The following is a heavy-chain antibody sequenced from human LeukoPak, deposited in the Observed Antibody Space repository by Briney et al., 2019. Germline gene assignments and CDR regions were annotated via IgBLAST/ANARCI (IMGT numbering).Heavy chain of an antibody. CDR1: GFTFSNYG. J-gene: IGHJ5*02. Sequence: PGRSLRLSCAASGFTFSNYGMHWVRQAPGKGLEWVALLVYDGFYKYYADSVKGRFTISRDDSRNTLYLQLSSLRAEDTAVYYWAREGYYGSGSYRGGWFDPWGQGTLVTVSS. CDR2: LVYDGFYK. V-gene: IGHV3-30*03. CDR3: AREGYYGSGSYRGGWFDP. D-gene: IGHD3-10*01.